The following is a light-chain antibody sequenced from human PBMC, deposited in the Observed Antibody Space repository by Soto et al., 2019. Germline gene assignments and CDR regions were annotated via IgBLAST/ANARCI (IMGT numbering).Light chain of an antibody. J-gene: IGLJ1*01. Sequence: QSVLTQPPSVSGSPGQSVSISCTGTSSDVGGYNYVSWYQQHPGKAPKVMIYDVSKRPSGVPDRFSGSKSGNTASLTISGLQAEDEADYYCCSYRNINAHDFGTGTKVTVL. CDR2: DVS. CDR1: SSDVGGYNY. CDR3: CSYRNINAHD. V-gene: IGLV2-11*01.